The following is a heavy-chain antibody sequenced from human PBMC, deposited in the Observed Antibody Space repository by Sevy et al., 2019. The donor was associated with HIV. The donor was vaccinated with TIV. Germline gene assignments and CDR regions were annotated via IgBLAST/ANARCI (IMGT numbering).Heavy chain of an antibody. J-gene: IGHJ4*02. Sequence: ASVKVSCKASGGSLSNYGMNWVRQAPGQGLEWTGGIIPRVGLTNYAQKFQERVTITADESTSTVYIEVRRLTSEDTGVYYCASVRPCGGDCYFFDSWGQGTLVTVSS. CDR1: GGSLSNYG. V-gene: IGHV1-69*10. CDR3: ASVRPCGGDCYFFDS. CDR2: IIPRVGLT. D-gene: IGHD2-21*01.